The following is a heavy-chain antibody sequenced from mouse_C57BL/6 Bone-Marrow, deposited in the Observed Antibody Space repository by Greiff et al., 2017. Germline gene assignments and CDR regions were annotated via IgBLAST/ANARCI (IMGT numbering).Heavy chain of an antibody. D-gene: IGHD1-1*01. Sequence: QVQLQQPGAELVKPGASVKLSCKASGYTFTSYWMHWVKQRPGQGLEWIGMIHPNSGSTNYNEKFKSKATLTVDKSSSTAYMQLSSLTSEDSAVYYCARLNDYDGSSYWYFDVWGTGTTVTVSS. CDR2: IHPNSGST. J-gene: IGHJ1*03. CDR1: GYTFTSYW. V-gene: IGHV1-64*01. CDR3: ARLNDYDGSSYWYFDV.